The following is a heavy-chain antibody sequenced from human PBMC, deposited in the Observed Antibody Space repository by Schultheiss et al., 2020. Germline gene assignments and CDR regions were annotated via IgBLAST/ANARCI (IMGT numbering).Heavy chain of an antibody. J-gene: IGHJ6*02. Sequence: SETLSLTCTVSGASISNNYWSWIRQPPGKGLEWLGYIYNTGNTNYNPSLKSRVTISVDTSKNHFSLRLSSVTPADAAVYYCARETPFQLYYYYGMDVWGQGTTVTVSS. CDR2: IYNTGNT. D-gene: IGHD1-1*01. CDR1: GASISNNY. V-gene: IGHV4-59*01. CDR3: ARETPFQLYYYYGMDV.